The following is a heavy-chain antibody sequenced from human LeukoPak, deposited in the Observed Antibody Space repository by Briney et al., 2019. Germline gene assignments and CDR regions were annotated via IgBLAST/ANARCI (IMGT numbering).Heavy chain of an antibody. CDR1: GFTFSSYA. D-gene: IGHD2-2*01. J-gene: IGHJ5*02. CDR2: ISGSGGST. Sequence: GGSLRLSCAASGFTFSSYAMSWVRQAPGKGLEWVSAISGSGGSTYYADSVKGRFTISRDNSKNTLYLQMNSLRAEDTAVYYCAKDPFGDGVVVVPVHGNWFDPWGQGTLVTVSS. CDR3: AKDPFGDGVVVVPVHGNWFDP. V-gene: IGHV3-23*01.